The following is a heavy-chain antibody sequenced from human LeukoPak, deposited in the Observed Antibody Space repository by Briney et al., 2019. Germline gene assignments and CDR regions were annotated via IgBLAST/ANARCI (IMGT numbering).Heavy chain of an antibody. CDR2: IGSNSVPT. V-gene: IGHV3-23*01. D-gene: IGHD2-2*03. CDR3: AKHCSGYCNNASEKRFDP. CDR1: GFTFSSYS. Sequence: GGSLRLSCAASGFTFSSYSMNWVRQAPGKGLEWVSGIGSNSVPTVYADSVKGRFTISRDNSKSMLYLQMDSLRVEDTAVYYSAKHCSGYCNNASEKRFDPWGQGTLLTVSS. J-gene: IGHJ5*02.